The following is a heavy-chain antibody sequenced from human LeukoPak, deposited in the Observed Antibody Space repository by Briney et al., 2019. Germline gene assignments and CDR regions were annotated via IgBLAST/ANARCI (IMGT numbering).Heavy chain of an antibody. CDR2: ISGSGGST. J-gene: IGHJ6*02. CDR3: AREIRLRGYQPLSYYYYYGMDV. Sequence: GGSLRLSCAASGFTFSSYAMSWVRQAPGKGLEWVSAISGSGGSTYYADSVKGRFTISRDNAKNSLYLQMNSLRAEDTAVYYCAREIRLRGYQPLSYYYYYGMDVWGQGTTVTVSS. CDR1: GFTFSSYA. D-gene: IGHD2-2*01. V-gene: IGHV3-23*01.